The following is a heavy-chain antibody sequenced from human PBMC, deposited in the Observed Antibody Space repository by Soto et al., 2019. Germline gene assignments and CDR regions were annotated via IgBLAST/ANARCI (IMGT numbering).Heavy chain of an antibody. CDR1: GYAFTWFN. CDR2: INAGNGNT. CDR3: ARDYPSRVYCGSDFHYYYGMDV. V-gene: IGHV1-3*01. Sequence: VASVKVSCKASGYAFTWFNIHWVRQAPGQRLEWMGWINAGNGNTKYSQRFQGRVTITRDTSASTAYMELSSLRSEDTAVYYCARDYPSRVYCGSDFHYYYGMDVWGQGTTVTVSS. J-gene: IGHJ6*02. D-gene: IGHD5-12*01.